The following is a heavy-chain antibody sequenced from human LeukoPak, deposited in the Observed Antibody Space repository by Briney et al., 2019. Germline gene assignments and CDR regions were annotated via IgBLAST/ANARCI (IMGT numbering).Heavy chain of an antibody. V-gene: IGHV4-59*01. J-gene: IGHJ4*02. D-gene: IGHD7-27*01. CDR3: ARGFRGDNFDY. CDR1: GGSISSYY. CDR2: IYYSGST. Sequence: PSETLSLTCTVSGGSISSYYWSWIRQPPGKGLEWIGYIYYSGSTNYNPSLKSRVTISVGTSKNQFSLKLSSVTAADTAVYFCARGFRGDNFDYWGQGTLVTVSS.